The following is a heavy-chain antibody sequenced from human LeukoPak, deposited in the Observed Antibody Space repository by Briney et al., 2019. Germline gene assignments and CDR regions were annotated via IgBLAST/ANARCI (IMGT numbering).Heavy chain of an antibody. CDR2: ISGSGGNT. CDR3: AKKSEPVPRERANLDY. V-gene: IGHV3-23*01. CDR1: GFTFSSYA. D-gene: IGHD1-14*01. Sequence: GGSLRLSCAASGFTFSSYAMSWVRQAPGMGLQWVSSISGSGGNTYYADSVKGGFTISRDNSKNTLFLQMNSLRAEDTAVYFCAKKSEPVPRERANLDYWGQGALVTVSS. J-gene: IGHJ4*02.